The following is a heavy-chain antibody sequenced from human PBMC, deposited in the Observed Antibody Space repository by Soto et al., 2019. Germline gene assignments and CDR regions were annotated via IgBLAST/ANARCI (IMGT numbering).Heavy chain of an antibody. J-gene: IGHJ3*02. V-gene: IGHV1-18*04. D-gene: IGHD7-27*01. CDR2: VSTSIRST. CDR1: GYSFSGYD. CDR3: ARDSGAALYGDDALDI. Sequence: QGKLVQSGPEVKKPGASVKVSCTASGYSFSGYDITWVRQAPGQGLEWLGWVSTSIRSTMSAEKLQGRLTMTTDTATTTVYMELRGLTSDDTAVYYCARDSGAALYGDDALDIWGQGTIVSVSS.